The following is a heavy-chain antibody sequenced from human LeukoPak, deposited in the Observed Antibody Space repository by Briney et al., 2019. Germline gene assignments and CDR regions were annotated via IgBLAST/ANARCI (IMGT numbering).Heavy chain of an antibody. CDR3: ARDRTTRDCFDP. CDR2: ISAYNGNT. CDR1: GYTFTSYG. D-gene: IGHD1-1*01. Sequence: ASVTVSCKASGYTFTSYGISWVRQAPGQGLEWMGWISAYNGNTNYAQKLQGRVTMTTDTSTSTAYMELRSLRSDDTAVYYCARDRTTRDCFDPWGQGTLVTVSS. V-gene: IGHV1-18*01. J-gene: IGHJ5*02.